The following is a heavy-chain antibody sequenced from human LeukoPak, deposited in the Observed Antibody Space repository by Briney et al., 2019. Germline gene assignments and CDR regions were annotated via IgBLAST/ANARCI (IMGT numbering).Heavy chain of an antibody. V-gene: IGHV3-21*01. Sequence: GGSLRLSCAASGFTFSSYSMNWVRQAPGKGLEWVSSISSSSSYIYYADSVKGRFTISRDNAKNSLYLQMNSLRAEDTALYYSPSFLNLLYYFDYWGQGTLVTVSS. CDR2: ISSSSSYI. CDR3: PSFLNLLYYFDY. CDR1: GFTFSSYS. J-gene: IGHJ4*02. D-gene: IGHD2-15*01.